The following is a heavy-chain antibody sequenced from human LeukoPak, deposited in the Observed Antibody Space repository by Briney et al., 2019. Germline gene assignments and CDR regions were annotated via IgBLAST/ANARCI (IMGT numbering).Heavy chain of an antibody. D-gene: IGHD3/OR15-3a*01. CDR2: IPYNGNT. CDR1: GGSISSYY. Sequence: SETLSLTCTVSGGSISSYYWSWIRQPPGKGLELIGYIPYNGNTTYNPPLKSRVTLSVDTPKNQFSLKVTSATAADTAVYYCARGAGLFDYWGQGTLVTVSS. J-gene: IGHJ4*02. V-gene: IGHV4-59*01. CDR3: ARGAGLFDY.